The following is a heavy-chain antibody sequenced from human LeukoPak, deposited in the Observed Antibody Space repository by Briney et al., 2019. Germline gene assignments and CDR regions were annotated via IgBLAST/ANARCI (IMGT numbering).Heavy chain of an antibody. V-gene: IGHV4-39*01. CDR1: GGSISSSSYY. CDR3: ARAVRYYYYMDV. CDR2: IYYSGST. J-gene: IGHJ6*03. Sequence: KPSETLSLTCTVSGGSISSSSYYWGWIRQPPGKGLEWIGSIYYSGSTYYNPSLKSRVTISVDTSKNQFSLKLSSVTAADTAVYYCARAVRYYYYMDVWGKGTTVTISS.